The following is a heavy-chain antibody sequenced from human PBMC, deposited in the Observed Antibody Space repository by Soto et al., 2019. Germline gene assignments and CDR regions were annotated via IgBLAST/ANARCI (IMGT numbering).Heavy chain of an antibody. J-gene: IGHJ4*02. Sequence: QITLKESVTTLVKPTQTLTLTCTFYGFSLTTPGVGVGWARQPQGKALEWLALIFWADDKRYSPSLKSRLTVTQDTSKVKVVLTMTNRDSVHTATFYCASCTAYRIFDCWGQGTLVAVSS. CDR3: ASCTAYRIFDC. CDR1: GFSLTTPGVG. V-gene: IGHV2-5*02. D-gene: IGHD2-8*02. CDR2: IFWADDK.